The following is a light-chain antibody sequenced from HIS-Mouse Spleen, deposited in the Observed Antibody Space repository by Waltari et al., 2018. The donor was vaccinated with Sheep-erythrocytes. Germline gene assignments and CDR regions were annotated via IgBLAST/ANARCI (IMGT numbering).Light chain of an antibody. V-gene: IGLV2-23*03. Sequence: QSALTQPASVSGSPGQSITISCTGTSSAVGSYNLVPWYHQHPGKAPKLMIYEGSKRPSGVSNRFSGSKSGNTASLTISGLQAEDEADYYCCSYAGSSTFDWVFGGGTKLTVL. CDR2: EGS. CDR1: SSAVGSYNL. J-gene: IGLJ3*02. CDR3: CSYAGSSTFDWV.